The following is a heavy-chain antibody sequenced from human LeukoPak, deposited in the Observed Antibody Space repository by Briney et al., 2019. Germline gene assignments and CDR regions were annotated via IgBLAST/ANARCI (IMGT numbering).Heavy chain of an antibody. CDR2: INPSSGST. CDR1: GYTFTSYY. D-gene: IGHD3-10*01. Sequence: ASVKLSCNPSGYTFTSYYMHWVPQAPGHGLEWMGIINPSSGSTTHAQKIQGRVTTTTETTTRTVHIALKRLRSEATTVVYCAGELDDSGSGKEYWGQGTLVTVSS. CDR3: AGELDDSGSGKEY. V-gene: IGHV1-46*01. J-gene: IGHJ4*02.